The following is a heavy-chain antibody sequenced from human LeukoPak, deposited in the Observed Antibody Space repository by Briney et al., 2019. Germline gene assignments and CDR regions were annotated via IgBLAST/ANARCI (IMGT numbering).Heavy chain of an antibody. CDR2: IYTSGST. D-gene: IGHD5-18*01. V-gene: IGHV4-4*07. Sequence: SETLSLTCTVSGGSISSYYWSWIRQPAGKGLEWIGRIYTSGSTNYNPSLKSRVTMSVDTSKNQFSLKLSSVTAADTAVYYCARGASTYGFSAVDTAMVGFVYWGQGTLVTVSS. J-gene: IGHJ4*02. CDR1: GGSISSYY. CDR3: ARGASTYGFSAVDTAMVGFVY.